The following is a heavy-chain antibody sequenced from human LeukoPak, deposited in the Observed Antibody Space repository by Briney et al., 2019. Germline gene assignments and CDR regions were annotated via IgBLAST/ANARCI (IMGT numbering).Heavy chain of an antibody. V-gene: IGHV3-64D*06. CDR2: ISGSGNGFSI. Sequence: PGGSLRLSCSASGFVFTIYTMYWVRQAPGKGPEYVSTISGSGNGFSIYYADSVKGRFTISRDDSKSILYLQMNGLRSEDTAVYYCVKDFGRIGGTPDSWGQGTLVTVSS. CDR1: GFVFTIYT. J-gene: IGHJ4*02. D-gene: IGHD2-15*01. CDR3: VKDFGRIGGTPDS.